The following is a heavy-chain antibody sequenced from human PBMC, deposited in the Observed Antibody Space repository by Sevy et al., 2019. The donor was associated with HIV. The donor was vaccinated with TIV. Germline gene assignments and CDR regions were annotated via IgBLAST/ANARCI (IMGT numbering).Heavy chain of an antibody. CDR1: GDSISNTPFY. Sequence: SETLSLTCTFSGDSISNTPFYWSWIRLSAGKGLEWLGRIDIRGGTNYNPSLKSRVALAVDMSKKEFSLKRNSVTAADTAVYYCAREKVGYCYYYRGGDYYYFDSWGLGTLVTVSS. D-gene: IGHD3-22*01. CDR3: AREKVGYCYYYRGGDYYYFDS. J-gene: IGHJ4*02. V-gene: IGHV4-61*02. CDR2: IDIRGGT.